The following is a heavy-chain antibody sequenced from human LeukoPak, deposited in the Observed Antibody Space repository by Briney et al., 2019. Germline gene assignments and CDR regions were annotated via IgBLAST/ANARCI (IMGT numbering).Heavy chain of an antibody. CDR1: GGSISNYY. J-gene: IGHJ6*02. CDR3: ARAPRPANDYGDYYYYYGMDV. V-gene: IGHV4-34*01. CDR2: INHSGST. Sequence: SETLSLTCTVSGGSISNYYWSWIRQPPGKGLEWIGEINHSGSTNYNPSLKSRVTISVDTSKNQFSLKLSSVTAADTAVYYCARAPRPANDYGDYYYYYGMDVWGQGTTVTVSS. D-gene: IGHD4-17*01.